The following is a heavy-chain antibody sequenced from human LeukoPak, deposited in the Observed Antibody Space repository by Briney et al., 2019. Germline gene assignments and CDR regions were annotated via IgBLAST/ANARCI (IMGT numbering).Heavy chain of an antibody. V-gene: IGHV4-34*01. CDR2: INHSGST. Sequence: SETLSLTCTVSGGSISSYYWSWIRQPPGKGLEWIGEINHSGSTNYNPSLKSRVTISVDTSKNQFSLKLSSATAADTAVYYCARGQTGRWLQSKFDYWGQGTLVTVSS. CDR1: GGSISSYY. CDR3: ARGQTGRWLQSKFDY. D-gene: IGHD3-10*01. J-gene: IGHJ4*02.